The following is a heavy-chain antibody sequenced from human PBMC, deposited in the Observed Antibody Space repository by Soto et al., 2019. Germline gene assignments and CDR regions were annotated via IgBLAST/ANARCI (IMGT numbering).Heavy chain of an antibody. V-gene: IGHV4-31*03. CDR2: IYYSGST. CDR1: GGSISSGGYY. CDR3: ARSPEATVTAFDY. D-gene: IGHD4-17*01. Sequence: QVQLQASGPGLEKPSQTLSLTCTVSGGSISSGGYYWSWIRQHPGKGLEWIGYIYYSGSTYYNPSLKSRVTISVDTSKNQFSLKLSSVTAADTAVYYCARSPEATVTAFDYWGQGTLVTVSS. J-gene: IGHJ4*02.